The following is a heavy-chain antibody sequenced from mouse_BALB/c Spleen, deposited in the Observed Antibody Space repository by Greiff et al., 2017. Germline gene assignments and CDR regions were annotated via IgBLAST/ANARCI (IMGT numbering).Heavy chain of an antibody. CDR3: ARSPGPWFAY. V-gene: IGHV3-2*02. Sequence: DVKLVESGPGLVKPSQSLSLTCTVTGYSITSDYAWNWIRQFPGNKLEWMGYISYSGSTSYNPSLKSRISITRDTSKNQFFLQLNSVTTEDTATYYCARSPGPWFAYWGQGTLVTVSA. J-gene: IGHJ3*01. CDR2: ISYSGST. D-gene: IGHD4-1*01. CDR1: GYSITSDYA.